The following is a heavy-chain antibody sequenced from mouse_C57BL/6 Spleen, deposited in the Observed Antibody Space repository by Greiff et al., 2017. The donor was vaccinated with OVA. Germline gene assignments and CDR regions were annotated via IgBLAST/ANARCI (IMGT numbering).Heavy chain of an antibody. CDR3: AREDYDYDGKTWFAY. J-gene: IGHJ3*01. Sequence: EVQRVESEGGLVQPGSSMKLSCTASGFTFSDYYMAWVRQVPEKGLEWVANINYDGSSTYYLDSLKSRFIISRDNAKNILYLQMTSLRSEDTAMYYCAREDYDYDGKTWFAYWGQGTLVTVSA. CDR2: INYDGSST. CDR1: GFTFSDYY. V-gene: IGHV5-16*02. D-gene: IGHD2-4*01.